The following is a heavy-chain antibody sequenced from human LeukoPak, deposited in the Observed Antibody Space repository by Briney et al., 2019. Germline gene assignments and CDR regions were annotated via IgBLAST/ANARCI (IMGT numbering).Heavy chain of an antibody. J-gene: IGHJ3*02. CDR1: GDSISRFY. V-gene: IGHV4-59*01. D-gene: IGHD3-10*01. Sequence: SETRSLTCTVSGDSISRFYWSWIRLPPGKALEWIGDIYYSGSTNYNPSLKSRVTISVDTSKNQFSLKLSSVTAADTAVYYCARGTNEIWFGELLDAFDIWGQGTMVTVSS. CDR2: IYYSGST. CDR3: ARGTNEIWFGELLDAFDI.